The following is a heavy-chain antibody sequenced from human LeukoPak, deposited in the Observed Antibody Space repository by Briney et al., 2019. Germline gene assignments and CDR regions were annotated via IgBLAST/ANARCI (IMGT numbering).Heavy chain of an antibody. J-gene: IGHJ4*02. CDR3: ARTDVSYYYDSSGYYCYFDY. CDR1: GYSFTSYW. V-gene: IGHV5-51*01. CDR2: IYPGHSDT. D-gene: IGHD3-22*01. Sequence: GESLKISRKVSGYSFTSYWISCVRQMPGKSLQRMGNIYPGHSDTRYSPSFQGQVTISADKSISTAYLQWSSLKASDTAMYYCARTDVSYYYDSSGYYCYFDYWSQGTLVTVPS.